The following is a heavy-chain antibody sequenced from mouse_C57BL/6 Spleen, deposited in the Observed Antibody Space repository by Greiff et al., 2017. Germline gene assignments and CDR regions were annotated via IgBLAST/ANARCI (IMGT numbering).Heavy chain of an antibody. J-gene: IGHJ4*01. CDR1: GFSFNTYA. CDR3: VRPHYYGSRNYAMDY. D-gene: IGHD1-1*01. CDR2: IRSKSNNYAT. V-gene: IGHV10-1*01. Sequence: DVMLVESGGGLVQPKGSLKLSCAASGFSFNTYAMNWVRQAPGKGLEWVARIRSKSNNYATYYADSVKDRFTISRDDSESMLYLQMNNLKTEDTAMYYCVRPHYYGSRNYAMDYWGQGTSVTVSS.